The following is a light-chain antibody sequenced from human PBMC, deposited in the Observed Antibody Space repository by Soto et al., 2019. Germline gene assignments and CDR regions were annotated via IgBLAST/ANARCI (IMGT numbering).Light chain of an antibody. CDR2: DAS. V-gene: IGKV3-11*01. Sequence: MSQSPATLPVSLGERVTLSCRASQSVSSYLAWYQQKPGQAPRLLIYDASNRATGIPARFSGSGSGTDFTLTISSLEPEDFAVYYCQQRSNWPITVGQGTRLEIK. CDR1: QSVSSY. J-gene: IGKJ5*01. CDR3: QQRSNWPIT.